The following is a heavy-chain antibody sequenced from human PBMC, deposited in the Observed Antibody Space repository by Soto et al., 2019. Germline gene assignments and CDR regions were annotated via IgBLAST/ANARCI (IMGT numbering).Heavy chain of an antibody. CDR1: GGSISSGGYS. Sequence: SETLSLTCTVSGGSISSGGYSWSWIRQPPGKGLEWIGYIYHSGSTYYNPSLKSRVTISVDKSKNQFSLKLSSVTAADTAVYYCARGPPFHWGQGTLVTVSS. J-gene: IGHJ4*02. V-gene: IGHV4-30-2*01. CDR2: IYHSGST. D-gene: IGHD3-16*01. CDR3: ARGPPFH.